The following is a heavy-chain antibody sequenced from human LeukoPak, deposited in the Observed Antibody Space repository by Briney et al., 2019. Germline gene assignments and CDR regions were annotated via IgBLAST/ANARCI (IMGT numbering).Heavy chain of an antibody. Sequence: SETLSLTCTVSGGSISSYYWSWIRQPPGKGLEWIGYIYYSGSTNYNPSLKSRVTISVDTSKNQFSLKLRSVTAADTAVYYCARGRYCSADVCTGGDSFDIWGQGTMVSVSS. CDR1: GGSISSYY. V-gene: IGHV4-59*12. D-gene: IGHD2-15*01. CDR2: IYYSGST. J-gene: IGHJ3*02. CDR3: ARGRYCSADVCTGGDSFDI.